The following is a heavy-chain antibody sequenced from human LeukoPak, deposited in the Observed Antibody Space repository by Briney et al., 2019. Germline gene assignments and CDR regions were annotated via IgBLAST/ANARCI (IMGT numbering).Heavy chain of an antibody. V-gene: IGHV3-23*01. CDR3: AKVWSADFWSGYFTWFDH. D-gene: IGHD3-3*01. J-gene: IGHJ5*02. CDR1: GFTFSVYA. CDR2: ISGSGGST. Sequence: GGSLRLSCTASGFTFSVYAMIWVRQAPEKGLEWVSGISGSGGSTYYADSVKGRFTISRDNSKKTVYMQINSLRAEDTAVYYCAKVWSADFWSGYFTWFDHWGQGTLVTVSS.